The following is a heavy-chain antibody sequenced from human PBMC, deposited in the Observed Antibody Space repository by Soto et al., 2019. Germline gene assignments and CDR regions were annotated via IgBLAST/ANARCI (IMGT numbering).Heavy chain of an antibody. CDR1: GFTFSSYG. J-gene: IGHJ4*02. D-gene: IGHD6-13*01. Sequence: GSLXLSCAASGFTFSSYGMHWVRQAPGKGLEWVAVISYDGSNKYYADSVKGRFAISRDNSKNTLYLQMNSLRAEDTAVYYCAKDKSSSWYRYFDYWGQGTLVTVSS. CDR2: ISYDGSNK. V-gene: IGHV3-30*18. CDR3: AKDKSSSWYRYFDY.